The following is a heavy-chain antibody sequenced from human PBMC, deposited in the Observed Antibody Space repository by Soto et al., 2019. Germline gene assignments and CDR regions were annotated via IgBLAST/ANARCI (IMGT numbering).Heavy chain of an antibody. CDR2: INHSGST. CDR1: GGTFSGSY. V-gene: IGHV4-34*01. J-gene: IGHJ6*02. D-gene: IGHD2-15*01. Sequence: SDTMSLTCAVYGGTFSGSYWSWIRKPPGKGLEWIGEINHSGSTNYNPSLKSRVTISVDTSKNQFSLKLSSVTAADTAVYYCARVRTVVAATPSYYYYYGMDVWGQGTTVTVSS. CDR3: ARVRTVVAATPSYYYYYGMDV.